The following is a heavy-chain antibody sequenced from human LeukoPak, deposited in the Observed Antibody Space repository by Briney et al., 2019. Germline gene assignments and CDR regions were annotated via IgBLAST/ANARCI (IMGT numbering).Heavy chain of an antibody. D-gene: IGHD1-26*01. Sequence: GGSLRLSCEASGFSFPYGMSWVRQAPGKGLEWVSGITNSGENTYYADSVKGRFTISRDNSKNTLYLQMNSLRAEDTAVYYCAKEPRGSYSYYFDYWGQGTLVTVSS. CDR1: GFSFPYG. CDR3: AKEPRGSYSYYFDY. V-gene: IGHV3-23*01. CDR2: ITNSGENT. J-gene: IGHJ4*02.